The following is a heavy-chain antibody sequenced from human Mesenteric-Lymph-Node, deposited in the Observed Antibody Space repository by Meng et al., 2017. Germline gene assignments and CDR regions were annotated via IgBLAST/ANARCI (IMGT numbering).Heavy chain of an antibody. Sequence: SVKVSCKAPGGTFSRYSISWVRQAPGQGLEWMGGIIPVSGTTNYAQNFQGRVRITADKSTSTTYMELSSLRSEDTALYYCASCDYYDTSSYSKGFDIWGQGTMVTVSS. CDR2: IIPVSGTT. V-gene: IGHV1-69*06. CDR1: GGTFSRYS. CDR3: ASCDYYDTSSYSKGFDI. D-gene: IGHD3-22*01. J-gene: IGHJ3*02.